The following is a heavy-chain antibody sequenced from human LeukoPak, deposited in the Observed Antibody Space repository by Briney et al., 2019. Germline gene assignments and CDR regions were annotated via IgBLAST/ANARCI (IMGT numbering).Heavy chain of an antibody. J-gene: IGHJ4*02. CDR3: TAGIVGATTRPAY. CDR1: GFTFSNAW. CDR2: FKSKTDGGTT. D-gene: IGHD1-26*01. Sequence: GGSLRLSCAASGFTFSNAWMSWVPQAPGKVVEWVGRFKSKTDGGTTDYAAPLKGRFTISRDDSKNTLYLQMNSLKTEDTAVYYCTAGIVGATTRPAYWGQGTLVTVSS. V-gene: IGHV3-15*01.